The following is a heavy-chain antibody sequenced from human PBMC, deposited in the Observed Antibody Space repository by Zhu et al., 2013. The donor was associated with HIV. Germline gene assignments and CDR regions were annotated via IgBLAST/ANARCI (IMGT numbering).Heavy chain of an antibody. V-gene: IGHV1-8*01. Sequence: QVQLVQSGAEVKKPGASVKVSCKVSGYTLTELSMHWVRQATGQGLEWMGWMNPNSGNTGYVQKFQGRVTMTRNTSISTVYMELSSLRSDDTAVYYCASGLRRRAVVTAILDYWGQGTLVTVSS. CDR2: MNPNSGNT. CDR1: GYTLTELS. J-gene: IGHJ4*02. CDR3: ASGLRRRAVVTAILDY. D-gene: IGHD2-21*02.